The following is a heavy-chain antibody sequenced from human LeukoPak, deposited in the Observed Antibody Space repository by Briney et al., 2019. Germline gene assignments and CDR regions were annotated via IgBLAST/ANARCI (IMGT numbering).Heavy chain of an antibody. J-gene: IGHJ4*02. CDR3: AKGGPHYGSGSYYAFDY. CDR1: GFTFTNFA. V-gene: IGHV3-30*18. Sequence: GGSLRLSCAASGFTFTNFAMHWVRQAPGKGLEWVTVISDDGNNKYFADSVKGRFTISRDNSKNTLYLQMNSLRAENTAVYYCAKGGPHYGSGSYYAFDYWGQGTLVTISS. CDR2: ISDDGNNK. D-gene: IGHD3-10*01.